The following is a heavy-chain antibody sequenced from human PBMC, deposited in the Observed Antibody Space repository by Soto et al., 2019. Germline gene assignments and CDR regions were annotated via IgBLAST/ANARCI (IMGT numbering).Heavy chain of an antibody. J-gene: IGHJ3*02. V-gene: IGHV3-11*06. D-gene: IGHD6-19*01. CDR2: ISSSSTYT. Sequence: QVQLVESGGGLVKPGGSLRLSCAASGFTFSDYYMSWIRQAPGKGLEWVSFISSSSTYTNYADSVRGRFTISRDNAKNSLYLQMNSLRAEDTAVYYCARIAVAADAFDIWGQGTMVSVSS. CDR1: GFTFSDYY. CDR3: ARIAVAADAFDI.